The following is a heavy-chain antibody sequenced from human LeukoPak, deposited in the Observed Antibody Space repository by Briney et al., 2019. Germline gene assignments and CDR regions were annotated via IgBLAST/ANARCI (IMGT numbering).Heavy chain of an antibody. CDR3: ARGEWELEE. Sequence: SETLSLTCTVSGGSISSSSYYWGWIRQPPGKGLEWIGSIYYSGSTYYNPSLKSRVTISVDTSKNRFSLKLSSVTAADTAVYYCARGEWELEEWGQGTLVTVSS. D-gene: IGHD1-26*01. V-gene: IGHV4-39*01. CDR1: GGSISSSSYY. J-gene: IGHJ4*02. CDR2: IYYSGST.